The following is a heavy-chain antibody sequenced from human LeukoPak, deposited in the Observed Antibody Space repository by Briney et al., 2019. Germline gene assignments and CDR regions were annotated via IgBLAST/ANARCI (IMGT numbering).Heavy chain of an antibody. CDR3: AFFGGATDWFDP. J-gene: IGHJ5*02. CDR1: GGSISSYY. V-gene: IGHV4-59*01. CDR2: IYYSGST. D-gene: IGHD3-3*01. Sequence: TSSETLSLTCTVSGGSISSYYWNWIRQPPGKGLEWIGYIYYSGSTNYNPSLKSRVTISVDSSKNQFSLKLTSVTAADTAVYYCAFFGGATDWFDPWGQGTLVTVSS.